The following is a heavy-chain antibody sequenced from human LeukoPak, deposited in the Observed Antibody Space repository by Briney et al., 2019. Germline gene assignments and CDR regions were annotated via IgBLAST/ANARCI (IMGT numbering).Heavy chain of an antibody. CDR3: ARGSITIFGVVISAGWFDP. V-gene: IGHV4-34*01. J-gene: IGHJ5*02. D-gene: IGHD3-3*01. Sequence: PSETLSLTCAVYGGSFSGYYWSWIRQPPGKGLEWIGEINHSGSTNYNPSLKSRVTISVDTSKNQFSLKLSSVTAADTAVYYCARGSITIFGVVISAGWFDPRGQGTLVTVSS. CDR2: INHSGST. CDR1: GGSFSGYY.